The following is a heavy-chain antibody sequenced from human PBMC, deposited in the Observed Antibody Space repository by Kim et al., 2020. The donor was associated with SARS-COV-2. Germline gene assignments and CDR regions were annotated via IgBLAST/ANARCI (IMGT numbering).Heavy chain of an antibody. V-gene: IGHV4-61*02. CDR2: IYTSGST. D-gene: IGHD2-2*02. Sequence: SETLSLTCTVSGGSISSGSYYWSWIRQPAGKGLEWIGRIYTSGSTNYNPSLKSRVTISVDTSKNQFSLKLSSVTAADTAVYYCARERLPAAIYGMDVWGQGTTVTVSS. J-gene: IGHJ6*02. CDR3: ARERLPAAIYGMDV. CDR1: GGSISSGSYY.